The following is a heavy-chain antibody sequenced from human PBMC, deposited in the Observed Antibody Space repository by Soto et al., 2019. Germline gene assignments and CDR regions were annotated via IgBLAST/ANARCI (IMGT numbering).Heavy chain of an antibody. CDR1: GFTFSSYW. CDR3: ARDIVVVPAYYYYYYGMDV. CDR2: IKQDGSEK. D-gene: IGHD2-2*01. V-gene: IGHV3-7*03. Sequence: EVQLVESGGGLVQPGGSLRLSCAASGFTFSSYWRSWVRQPPGKGLEWVANIKQDGSEKYYVDSVKGRFTISRDNAKNSLYLQMNSLRAEDTAVYYCARDIVVVPAYYYYYYGMDVWGQGTTVTVSS. J-gene: IGHJ6*02.